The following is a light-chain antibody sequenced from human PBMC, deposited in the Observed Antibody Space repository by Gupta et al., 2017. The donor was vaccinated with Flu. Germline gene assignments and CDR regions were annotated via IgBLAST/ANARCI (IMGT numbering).Light chain of an antibody. CDR1: QSVHIY. V-gene: IGKV1-39*01. CDR3: HQPDSPPKT. CDR2: GAT. J-gene: IGKJ1*01. Sequence: PPSLSASVGDRVTITFRTSQSVHIYLHWSHQRPGKVPNLPIYGATILHSGVSSRFSGSGSGTEFTLTITRLQFEDLGIYYCHQPDSPPKTFGQGTRVEI.